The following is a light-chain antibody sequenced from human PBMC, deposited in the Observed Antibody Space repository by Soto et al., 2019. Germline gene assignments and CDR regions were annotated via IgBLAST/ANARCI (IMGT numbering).Light chain of an antibody. V-gene: IGLV1-40*01. CDR3: QSYDSSLSGWV. Sequence: QSVLTQPPSVSGAPGQRVTISCTGSSSNIGAGYDVHWYLQLPGTAPKLLIYGNSNRPSGVPDRFSGSKSGTSASLAITGLQAEEEDDYYCQSYDSSLSGWVFGGGTKLTVL. J-gene: IGLJ3*02. CDR2: GNS. CDR1: SSNIGAGYD.